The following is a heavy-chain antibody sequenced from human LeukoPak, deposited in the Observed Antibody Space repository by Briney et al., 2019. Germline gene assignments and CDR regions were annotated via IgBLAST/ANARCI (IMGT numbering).Heavy chain of an antibody. CDR3: ARALPGYSYGIDY. V-gene: IGHV3-30*04. D-gene: IGHD5-18*01. CDR1: GFTFSSYA. Sequence: GGSLRLSCAASGFTFSSYAMHWVRQAPGKGLEWVAVISYDGSNKYYADSVKGRFTISRDNSKNTLYLQMNSLRAEDTAVYYCARALPGYSYGIDYWGQETLVTVSS. CDR2: ISYDGSNK. J-gene: IGHJ4*02.